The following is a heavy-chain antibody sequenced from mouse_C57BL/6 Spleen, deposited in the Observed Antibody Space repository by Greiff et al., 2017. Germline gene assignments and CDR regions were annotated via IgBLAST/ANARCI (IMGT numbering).Heavy chain of an antibody. J-gene: IGHJ2*01. CDR3: ARPPDSSGYLDY. D-gene: IGHD3-2*02. Sequence: EVQVVESGGDLVKPGGSLKLSCAASGFTFSSYGMSWVRQTPDKRLAWVATISSGGSYTYYPDSVKGRFTISRDNAKNTLYLQMSSLKSEDTAMYYCARPPDSSGYLDYWGQGTTLTVSS. CDR2: ISSGGSYT. V-gene: IGHV5-6*01. CDR1: GFTFSSYG.